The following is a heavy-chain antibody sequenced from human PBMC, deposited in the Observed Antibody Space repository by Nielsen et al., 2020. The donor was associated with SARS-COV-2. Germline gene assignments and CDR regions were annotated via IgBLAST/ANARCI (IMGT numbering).Heavy chain of an antibody. Sequence: GGSLRLSCAASKFTFDHYAMHWVRQAPGKGLEWVSGISWNSGNTGYADSVKGRFTISRDNAKNSLYLQMNSLRAEDTAVYYCARDWDYTSRWFDPWGQGTLVTVSS. CDR3: ARDWDYTSRWFDP. J-gene: IGHJ5*02. CDR2: ISWNSGNT. CDR1: KFTFDHYA. V-gene: IGHV3-9*01. D-gene: IGHD4-11*01.